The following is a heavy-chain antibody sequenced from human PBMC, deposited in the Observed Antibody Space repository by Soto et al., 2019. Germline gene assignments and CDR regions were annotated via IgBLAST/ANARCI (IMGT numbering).Heavy chain of an antibody. CDR2: IIPIFGTA. V-gene: IGHV1-69*06. Sequence: SVKVSCKASGGTFSSYTISWVRQAPGQGLEWMGGIIPIFGTANYAQKFRGRVTITADKSTSTSYMELSSLRSEDTAVYYCAREGSLWDYVWGSYRLDYWGQGTLVTV. CDR3: AREGSLWDYVWGSYRLDY. CDR1: GGTFSSYT. J-gene: IGHJ4*02. D-gene: IGHD3-16*02.